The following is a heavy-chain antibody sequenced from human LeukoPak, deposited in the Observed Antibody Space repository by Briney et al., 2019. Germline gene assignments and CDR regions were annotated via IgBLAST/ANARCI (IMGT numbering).Heavy chain of an antibody. CDR2: IGTNSDT. CDR3: VRGWTRGSRGAIPVGY. J-gene: IGHJ4*02. Sequence: PGRSLRLSCAASGFTFRSYDMHWVRHGTGKGLEWVSTIGTNSDTYYPDSVKGRFTISREDGKNSFYLQMNTLRAGDTATFFLVRGWTRGSRGAIPVGYWGQGTLVTVSS. V-gene: IGHV3-13*01. D-gene: IGHD3/OR15-3a*01. CDR1: GFTFRSYD.